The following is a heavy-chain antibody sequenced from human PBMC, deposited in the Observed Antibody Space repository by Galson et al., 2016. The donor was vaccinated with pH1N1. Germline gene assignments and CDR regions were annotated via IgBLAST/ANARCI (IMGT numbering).Heavy chain of an antibody. Sequence: SLRLSCAPSGFTFSNYAMHWVRQAPGKGLEWVAFIRFDGTIKYYGDSVKGRFTISRDNSKNTLYLQMNSLRLGDTAVDYCVKDGGSNLARYLFDSWGHGTLVTVSS. J-gene: IGHJ4*01. CDR2: IRFDGTIK. CDR3: VKDGGSNLARYLFDS. D-gene: IGHD1-14*01. CDR1: GFTFSNYA. V-gene: IGHV3-30*02.